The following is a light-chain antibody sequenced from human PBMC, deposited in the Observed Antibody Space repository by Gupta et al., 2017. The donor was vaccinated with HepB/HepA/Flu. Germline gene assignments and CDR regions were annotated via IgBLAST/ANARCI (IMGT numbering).Light chain of an antibody. Sequence: EIVLTQSPGTLSLSPGDRATLSCMASQNVNTNYFDWYQQKPGQAPRLLIYGTSSRATGIPDRFSGSGSGTEFTLTISRLEPEDFAMYYCELYYSSSLIFGGGTKVEIK. V-gene: IGKV3-20*01. CDR3: ELYYSSSLI. CDR2: GTS. J-gene: IGKJ4*01. CDR1: QNVNTNY.